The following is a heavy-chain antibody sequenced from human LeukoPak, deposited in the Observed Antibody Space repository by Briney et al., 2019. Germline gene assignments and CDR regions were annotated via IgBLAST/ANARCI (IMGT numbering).Heavy chain of an antibody. V-gene: IGHV3-21*01. J-gene: IGHJ4*02. CDR3: ARDQLYYGSGSPSFDY. CDR1: GFTFSNHG. CDR2: ISPSGDIT. Sequence: PGGSLRLSCAASGFTFSNHGMNWVRQAPGKGLEWVSGISPSGDITYYADSVKGRFTISRDNAKNSPYLQMNSLRAEDTAVYYCARDQLYYGSGSPSFDYWGQGTLVTVSS. D-gene: IGHD3-10*01.